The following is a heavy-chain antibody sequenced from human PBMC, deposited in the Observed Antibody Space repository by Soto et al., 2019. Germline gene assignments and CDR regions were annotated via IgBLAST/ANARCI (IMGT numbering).Heavy chain of an antibody. D-gene: IGHD1-26*01. CDR3: ARESGGSRGAFDI. CDR1: GYTFTGYY. CDR2: INPNSGGT. J-gene: IGHJ3*02. V-gene: IGHV1-2*02. Sequence: ASVKVSCKASGYTFTGYYMHWVRQAPGQGLECMGWINPNSGGTNYAQKFQGRVTMTRXTXXSXXXMXLXXLRXDXTAVYYCARESGGSRGAFDIWGQGTMVTVSS.